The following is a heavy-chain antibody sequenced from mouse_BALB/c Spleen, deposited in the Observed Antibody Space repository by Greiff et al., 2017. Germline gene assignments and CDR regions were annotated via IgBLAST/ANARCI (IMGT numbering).Heavy chain of an antibody. D-gene: IGHD2-3*01. CDR3: ARRDGYYHYYAMDY. CDR1: GFTFSSYA. Sequence: DVMLVESGGGLVKPGGSLKLSCAASGFTFSSYAMSWVRQTPEKRLEWVASISSGGSTYYPDSVKGRFTISRDNARNILYLQMSSLRSEDTAMYYCARRDGYYHYYAMDYWGQGTSVTVSS. CDR2: ISSGGST. J-gene: IGHJ4*01. V-gene: IGHV5-6-5*01.